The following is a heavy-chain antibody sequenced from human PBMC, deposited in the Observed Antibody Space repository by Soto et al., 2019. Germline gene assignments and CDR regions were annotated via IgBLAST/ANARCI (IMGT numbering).Heavy chain of an antibody. CDR2: ISSDSRTI. V-gene: IGHV3-48*02. J-gene: IGHJ6*02. Sequence: PGGSLRLSCAASGFSLSDYAVNWVRQAPGKGLEWVSFISSDSRTIYYADSVEGRFTVSRDNARNSVSLQMGSLRDEDAAVYYCARIKLVEWFFINVDVYDMDVWGQGTPVTVSS. D-gene: IGHD3-3*01. CDR1: GFSLSDYA. CDR3: ARIKLVEWFFINVDVYDMDV.